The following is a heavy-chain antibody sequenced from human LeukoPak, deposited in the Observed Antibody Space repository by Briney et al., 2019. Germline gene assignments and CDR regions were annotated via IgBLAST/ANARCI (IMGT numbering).Heavy chain of an antibody. J-gene: IGHJ4*02. CDR1: GGSISSGGYY. Sequence: SQTLSLTCTVSGGSISSGGYYWSWIRQRPGKGLEWIGYIYYSGSTYYNPSLKSRVTISVDTSKNQFSLKLSSVTAADTAVYYCARQSRRDGIDYWGQGTLVTVSS. CDR3: ARQSRRDGIDY. D-gene: IGHD5-24*01. CDR2: IYYSGST. V-gene: IGHV4-31*03.